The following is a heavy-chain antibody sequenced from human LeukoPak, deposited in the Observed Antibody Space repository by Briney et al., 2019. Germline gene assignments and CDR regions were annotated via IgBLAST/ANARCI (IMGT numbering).Heavy chain of an antibody. CDR1: GFTFSSYS. D-gene: IGHD7-27*01. Sequence: PGGSLRLSCAASGFTFSSYSMNWVRQAPGKGLEWVSAISSSGGSTYYADSVKGRFTISRDNSKNTLYLQMNSLRAEDTAVYYCARGGGTGEFDYWGQGTLVTVSS. CDR2: ISSSGGST. CDR3: ARGGGTGEFDY. J-gene: IGHJ4*02. V-gene: IGHV3-23*01.